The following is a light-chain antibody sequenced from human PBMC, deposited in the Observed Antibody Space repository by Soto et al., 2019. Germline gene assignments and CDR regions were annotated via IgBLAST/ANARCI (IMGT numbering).Light chain of an antibody. CDR1: QGISSY. Sequence: AIRMTQSPSSLSASTGDRVTITCRASQGISSYLAWYQQKPGKAPNLLIYAASTLQSGVPSRFSGSGSETEFTLTITSLQPEDSATYYCQQRNSYPRTFGQGTKVDIK. CDR3: QQRNSYPRT. V-gene: IGKV1-8*01. CDR2: AAS. J-gene: IGKJ2*01.